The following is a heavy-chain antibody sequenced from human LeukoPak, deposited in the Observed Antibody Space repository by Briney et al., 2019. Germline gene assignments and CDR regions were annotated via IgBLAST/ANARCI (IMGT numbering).Heavy chain of an antibody. CDR3: ARINPAGFGYYYGMDV. Sequence: SETLSLTCALYNGSLGGYSWSWLRQPLGKGPEWIGEIFHSGGTNYNPPLESRVTISIDTSNNHFSLNLSSVTAADTAVYYCARINPAGFGYYYGMDVWGQGTTVTVSS. D-gene: IGHD3-3*01. CDR2: IFHSGGT. J-gene: IGHJ6*02. CDR1: NGSLGGYS. V-gene: IGHV4-34*12.